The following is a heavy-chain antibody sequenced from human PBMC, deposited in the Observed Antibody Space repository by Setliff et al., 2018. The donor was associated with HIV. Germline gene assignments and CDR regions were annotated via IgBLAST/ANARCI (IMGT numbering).Heavy chain of an antibody. CDR1: GGSIRTGSCY. V-gene: IGHV4-39*07. CDR3: ARDGRAAMVPFDP. D-gene: IGHD5-18*01. CDR2: IYSGGST. J-gene: IGHJ5*02. Sequence: ASETLSLTCTVSGGSIRTGSCYWGWIRQPPGKRLEWLASIYSGGSTLYNPSLKSRVTISRDTSKNQFSLKLTSVTAADTAVYYCARDGRAAMVPFDPWGQGTLVTVSS.